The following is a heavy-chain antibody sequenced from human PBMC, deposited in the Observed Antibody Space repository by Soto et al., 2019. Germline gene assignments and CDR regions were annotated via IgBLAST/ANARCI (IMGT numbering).Heavy chain of an antibody. D-gene: IGHD3-3*01. CDR2: ISSNGGST. CDR3: ARDSGVELGVDYYYYLAV. V-gene: IGHV3-64*01. Sequence: GGSLRLSCAASGFTFGSYAMHWVRQAPGKGLEYVSAISSNGGSTYYANSVKGRFTISRDNSKNTLYLQMGSLRAEDMAVYYCARDSGVELGVDYYYYLAVCGKGTSVTVSS. J-gene: IGHJ6*03. CDR1: GFTFGSYA.